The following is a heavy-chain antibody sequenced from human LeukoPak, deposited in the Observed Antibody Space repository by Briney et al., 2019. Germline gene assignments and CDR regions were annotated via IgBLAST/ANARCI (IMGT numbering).Heavy chain of an antibody. J-gene: IGHJ3*02. CDR2: ISGSGCSA. CDR3: ARLDNRGDAFDI. V-gene: IGHV3-23*01. CDR1: GFTFSSYA. D-gene: IGHD3-10*01. Sequence: GGSLRLSCAASGFTFSSYAMSWVCHILGKRLEWPSAISGSGCSAYYADSVKGRFTISRDNSKMSLYLQTNSLRAEDTALYYGARLDNRGDAFDIWGQGTMVTVSS.